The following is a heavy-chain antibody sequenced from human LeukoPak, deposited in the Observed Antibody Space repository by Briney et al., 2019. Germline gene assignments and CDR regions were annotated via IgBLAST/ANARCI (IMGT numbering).Heavy chain of an antibody. CDR1: GYTLTELS. CDR2: FDPEDGET. V-gene: IGHV1-24*01. J-gene: IGHJ4*02. CDR3: ATLNNSPKKVDY. D-gene: IGHD4-23*01. Sequence: ASVKVSCKVSGYTLTELSMHWVRQAPGKGLEWMGGFDPEDGETIYAQKFQGRVTMTEDTSTDTAYMELSSLRSEDTAVYYCATLNNSPKKVDYWGQGTLVTVSS.